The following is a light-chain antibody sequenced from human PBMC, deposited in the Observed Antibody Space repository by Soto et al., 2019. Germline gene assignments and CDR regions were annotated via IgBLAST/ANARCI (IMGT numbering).Light chain of an antibody. CDR3: QQYNNWPPGWT. CDR2: GAS. V-gene: IGKV3-15*01. Sequence: EIVMTQSPATLSASPGERATLSCRASQSVSSNLAWYRQKPGQAPRLLIYGASTRATGIPARFSGSGSATECTLTISSLQSEDFAVYYCQQYNNWPPGWTYGQGTKVEIK. CDR1: QSVSSN. J-gene: IGKJ1*01.